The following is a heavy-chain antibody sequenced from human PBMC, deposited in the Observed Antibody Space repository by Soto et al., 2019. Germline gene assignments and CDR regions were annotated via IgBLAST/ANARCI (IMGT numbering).Heavy chain of an antibody. CDR2: IYSGGST. Sequence: EMHLVESGGGLIQPGGSLRLSCAASGFTVSSNYMSWVRQAPGKGLGWVSVIYSGGSTYYADSVKGRFTISRDNSKNTLYLQMNSLTAEDTAVYYCARDYRWGIFDYWGQGTLVTVSS. V-gene: IGHV3-53*01. J-gene: IGHJ4*02. CDR3: ARDYRWGIFDY. CDR1: GFTVSSNY. D-gene: IGHD3-10*01.